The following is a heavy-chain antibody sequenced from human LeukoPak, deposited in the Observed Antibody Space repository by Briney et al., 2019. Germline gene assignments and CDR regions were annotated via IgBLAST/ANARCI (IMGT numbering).Heavy chain of an antibody. CDR1: GFTFSSYW. D-gene: IGHD3-22*01. CDR2: IKEDGGEK. CDR3: ARDSGPLIVVGNDAFDI. Sequence: GGSLRLSCAASGFTFSSYWMSWVRQAPGKGLEWVANIKEDGGEKYSVDSVKGRFTISRDNSKNTLYLQMNSLRAEDTAVYYCARDSGPLIVVGNDAFDIWGQGTMVTVSS. J-gene: IGHJ3*02. V-gene: IGHV3-7*01.